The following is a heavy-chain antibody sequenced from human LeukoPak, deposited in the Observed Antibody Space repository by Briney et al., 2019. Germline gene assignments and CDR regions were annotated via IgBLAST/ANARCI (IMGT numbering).Heavy chain of an antibody. J-gene: IGHJ4*02. CDR3: AKRVTPITRLYYFDY. CDR2: VSNSGGST. D-gene: IGHD3-3*01. V-gene: IGHV3-23*01. CDR1: GFTFSNYA. Sequence: GGSLRLSCAASGFTFSNYAMSWVRQAPGKGLEWVSTVSNSGGSTFYADSVKGRFATSRDNSMNTLYLQLNSLRAEDTAIYFCAKRVTPITRLYYFDYWGQGTLVTVSS.